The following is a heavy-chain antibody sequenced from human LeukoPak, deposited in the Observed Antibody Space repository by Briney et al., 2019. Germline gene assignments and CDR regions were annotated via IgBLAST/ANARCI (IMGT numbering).Heavy chain of an antibody. J-gene: IGHJ3*02. CDR1: GFTFDDYG. Sequence: GGSLKLSCAASGFTFDDYGMSWVRQAPGKGLEWVSGINWNGGSTGYAGSVKGRFTISRDNAKNSLYLQMNSLRAEDTALYYCARDYYDRSGPHDALEIWGQGTMVTVSS. V-gene: IGHV3-20*04. D-gene: IGHD3-22*01. CDR2: INWNGGST. CDR3: ARDYYDRSGPHDALEI.